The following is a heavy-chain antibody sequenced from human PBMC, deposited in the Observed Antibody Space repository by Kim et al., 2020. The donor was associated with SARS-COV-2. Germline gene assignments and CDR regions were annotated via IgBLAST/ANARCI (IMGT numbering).Heavy chain of an antibody. V-gene: IGHV3-33*06. CDR2: IWNDGSNK. Sequence: GGSLRLSCAASGFTISSYGMHWVRKAPGKGLELEAVIWNDGSNKYYADSVKGRFTISRENSKNTLYLQMISLRAEDTAVYYCAKGQVITMVRCSMDVWGQGTTVTVSS. D-gene: IGHD3-10*01. CDR1: GFTISSYG. CDR3: AKGQVITMVRCSMDV. J-gene: IGHJ6*02.